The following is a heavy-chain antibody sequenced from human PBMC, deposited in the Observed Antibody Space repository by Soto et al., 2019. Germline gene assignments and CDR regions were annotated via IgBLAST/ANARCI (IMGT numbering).Heavy chain of an antibody. CDR2: IYTSGST. CDR1: GCSISSYY. Sequence: SETLSLPCPVSGCSISSYYWSWIRQPAGKGLEWIGRIYTSGSTNYNPSLKSRVTMSVDTSKNQFSLKLSSVTAADTAVYYCARDTLYYYDSSGYESSYYFDYWGQGTLVTVSS. J-gene: IGHJ4*02. V-gene: IGHV4-4*07. CDR3: ARDTLYYYDSSGYESSYYFDY. D-gene: IGHD3-22*01.